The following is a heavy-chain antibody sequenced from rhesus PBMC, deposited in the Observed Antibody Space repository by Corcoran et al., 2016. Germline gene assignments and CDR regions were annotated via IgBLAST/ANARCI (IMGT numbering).Heavy chain of an antibody. V-gene: IGHV4-165*01. CDR3: ARERIQWVPFDY. Sequence: QVQLQESGPGLVKPSETLSLTCAVSGGSFSGDSWGWSRPRPGRGLEWIGYISGSSGSTDYNPSLKSRVTISTDTSKNQFSLKLSSVTAADTAVYYCARERIQWVPFDYWGQGVLVTVSS. J-gene: IGHJ4*01. CDR2: ISGSSGST. D-gene: IGHD5-30*01. CDR1: GGSFSGDS.